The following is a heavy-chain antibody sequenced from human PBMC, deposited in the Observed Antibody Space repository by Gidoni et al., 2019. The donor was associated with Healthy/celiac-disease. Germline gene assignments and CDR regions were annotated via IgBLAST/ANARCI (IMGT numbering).Heavy chain of an antibody. CDR2: IIPLLGIA. CDR3: AKDWPHSDAEGVTITGFDY. V-gene: IGHV1-69*04. CDR1: GGTFSSSA. Sequence: QVQLLQSGAEVTKPGSSVKVSCKASGGTFSSSAISWVRQAPGQGLEWMGRIIPLLGIANYAQKVQGRVTLTADKSTSTAYMELRRLRTEETDVYYGAKDWPHSDAEGVTITGFDYWGQGTLVTVSS. D-gene: IGHD4-17*01. J-gene: IGHJ4*02.